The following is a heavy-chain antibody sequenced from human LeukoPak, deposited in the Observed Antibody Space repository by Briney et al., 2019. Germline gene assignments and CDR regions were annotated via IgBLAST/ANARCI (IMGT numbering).Heavy chain of an antibody. CDR2: ISYDGSNK. D-gene: IGHD3-10*01. Sequence: GGSLRLSCAASGFTFSSYGMHWVRQAPGKGLEWVAVISYDGSNKYYADSVKGRFTISRDNSKNTLYLQMNSLRAEDTAVYYCAKALGLMVRGVIIDHGMDVWAKGPRSPSPQ. V-gene: IGHV3-30*18. CDR3: AKALGLMVRGVIIDHGMDV. CDR1: GFTFSSYG. J-gene: IGHJ6*04.